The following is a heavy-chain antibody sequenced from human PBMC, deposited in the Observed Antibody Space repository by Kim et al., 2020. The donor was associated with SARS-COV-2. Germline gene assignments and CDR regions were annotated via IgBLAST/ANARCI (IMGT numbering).Heavy chain of an antibody. CDR3: AREEGYYDSSGYYQDY. Sequence: GGSLRLSCAASGFTFSSYSMNWVRQAPGKGLEWVSSISSSSSYIYYADSVKGRFTISRDNAKNSLYLQMNSLRAEDTAVYYCAREEGYYDSSGYYQDYWGQGTLVTVSS. V-gene: IGHV3-21*01. CDR2: ISSSSSYI. CDR1: GFTFSSYS. J-gene: IGHJ4*02. D-gene: IGHD3-22*01.